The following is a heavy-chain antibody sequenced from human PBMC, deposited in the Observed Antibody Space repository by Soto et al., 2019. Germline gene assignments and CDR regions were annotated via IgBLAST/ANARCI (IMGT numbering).Heavy chain of an antibody. CDR3: AREYGSYPYYFDY. CDR2: IYHSGST. V-gene: IGHV4-61*08. CDR1: GGSVSSGVYY. J-gene: IGHJ4*02. Sequence: PSETLSLTCTVSGGSVSSGVYYWSWIRQPPGKGLEWIGYIYHSGSTNYNPSLKSRVTISVDTSKNQFSLKLSSVTAADTAVYYCAREYGSYPYYFDYRGPGTLVTVSS. D-gene: IGHD1-26*01.